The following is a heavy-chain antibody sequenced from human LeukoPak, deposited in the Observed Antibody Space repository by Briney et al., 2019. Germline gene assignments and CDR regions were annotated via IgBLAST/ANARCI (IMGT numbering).Heavy chain of an antibody. CDR2: ISSSSSYI. J-gene: IGHJ4*02. CDR3: ARVSSINYFDY. Sequence: GGSLRLSCAVSGFTFSSYSMNWVRQAPGKGLEWVSFISSSSSYIYYADSVKGRFTISRDNAKNSLYLQMNSLRAEDTAVYYCARVSSINYFDYWGQGTLVTVSS. V-gene: IGHV3-21*06. D-gene: IGHD6-6*01. CDR1: GFTFSSYS.